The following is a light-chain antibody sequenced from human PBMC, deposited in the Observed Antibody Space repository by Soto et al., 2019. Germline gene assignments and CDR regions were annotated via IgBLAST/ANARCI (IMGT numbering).Light chain of an antibody. V-gene: IGKV3-20*01. CDR3: QQYGSA. J-gene: IGKJ4*01. CDR1: QSVSSTY. Sequence: EIVLTQSPGTLSFSPGERATLSCRASQSVSSTYLAWYQQKPGQAPRLLIYGASSRATGIPDRFSGSGSGTDFTLTISRREPEYFAVYYCQQYGSAFGVGTNVEIK. CDR2: GAS.